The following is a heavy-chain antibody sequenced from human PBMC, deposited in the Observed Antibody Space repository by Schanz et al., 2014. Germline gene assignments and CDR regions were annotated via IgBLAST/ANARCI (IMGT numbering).Heavy chain of an antibody. CDR1: GFIFSDYY. V-gene: IGHV3-23*04. D-gene: IGHD3-10*01. J-gene: IGHJ4*02. CDR3: AKYRGYYRVSGSYRELEY. CDR2: INTGVNT. Sequence: EVHLVESGGGLVQPGGSLRLSCAASGFIFSDYYMAWIRQAPGKGLEWVSAINTGVNTYYADSVRGRFTMSRDNSKNTLYLQMNILRPEDTAVYYCAKYRGYYRVSGSYRELEYWGQGTLVTVSS.